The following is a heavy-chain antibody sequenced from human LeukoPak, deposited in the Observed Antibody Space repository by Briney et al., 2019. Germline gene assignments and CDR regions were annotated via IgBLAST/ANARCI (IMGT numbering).Heavy chain of an antibody. V-gene: IGHV4-34*01. D-gene: IGHD3-10*01. CDR3: ARGASYYFGSGMSYYFDY. CDR1: GESFSGFY. CDR2: INHSGST. Sequence: SETLSLTCAVYGESFSGFYWTWIRQPPGRGLEWIGEINHSGSTNYNPSLKSRVTISIDTSKNQFSLRLSSVTAADTAVYYCARGASYYFGSGMSYYFDYWGQGTLVTVSS. J-gene: IGHJ4*02.